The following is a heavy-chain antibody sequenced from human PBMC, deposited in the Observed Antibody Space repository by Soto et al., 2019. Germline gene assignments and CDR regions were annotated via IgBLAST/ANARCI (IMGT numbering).Heavy chain of an antibody. J-gene: IGHJ4*02. CDR2: IIPIIGTA. V-gene: IGHV1-69*01. D-gene: IGHD5-12*01. Sequence: QVQLVQSGAEVKKPGSSVKVSCKASGGTLNNYAISWVRQAPGQGREWMGGIIPIIGTADYAHKFQGRLAISADETTGTTFMELSSLRSEYTALYYCARGGVDVVATAAFDYWGQGTLVTVSS. CDR3: ARGGVDVVATAAFDY. CDR1: GGTLNNYA.